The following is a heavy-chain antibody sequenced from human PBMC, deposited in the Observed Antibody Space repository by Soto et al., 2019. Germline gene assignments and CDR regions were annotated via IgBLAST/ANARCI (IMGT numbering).Heavy chain of an antibody. D-gene: IGHD3-3*01. V-gene: IGHV5-51*01. Sequence: GESLNISCKGSVYIFTAYWIGWVRQMPGKGLELMGMIYPGDSDARYSPSFQGQVTISADKSTSTVYLQWSSLKASDTAIYYCARRGFHYDTFRKGGMDVWGQGTTVTVSS. CDR2: IYPGDSDA. CDR3: ARRGFHYDTFRKGGMDV. J-gene: IGHJ6*02. CDR1: VYIFTAYW.